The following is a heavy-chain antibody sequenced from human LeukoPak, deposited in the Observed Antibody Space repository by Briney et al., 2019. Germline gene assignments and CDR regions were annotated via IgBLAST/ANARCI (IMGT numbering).Heavy chain of an antibody. D-gene: IGHD5-18*01. V-gene: IGHV3-30*04. J-gene: IGHJ4*02. CDR1: GFTFSSYA. Sequence: PGGSLRLSCAASGFTFSSYAMHWVRQAPGKGLEWVAVISYDGGNKYYADSVKGRFTISRDNSKNTLYLQMNSLLAEDTAVYYCARAGGYGLIDYWGQGTMVTVSS. CDR3: ARAGGYGLIDY. CDR2: ISYDGGNK.